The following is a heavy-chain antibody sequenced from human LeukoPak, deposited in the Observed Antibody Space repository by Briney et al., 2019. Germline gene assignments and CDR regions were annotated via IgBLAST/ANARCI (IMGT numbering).Heavy chain of an antibody. D-gene: IGHD3-10*01. V-gene: IGHV3-33*01. CDR1: GFIFSTYG. Sequence: GRSLRLSCAAPGFIFSTYGMHWVRQAPGKGREWVAVIWYDGSDIYYADSVKGRFTISRENSKNTLYLQVNSLRAEDTAVYYFARDLSMVRGPLDYWGQGTLVTVSS. CDR3: ARDLSMVRGPLDY. CDR2: IWYDGSDI. J-gene: IGHJ4*02.